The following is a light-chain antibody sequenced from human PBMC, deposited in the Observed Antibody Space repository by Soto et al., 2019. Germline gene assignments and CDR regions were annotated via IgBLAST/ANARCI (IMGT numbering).Light chain of an antibody. V-gene: IGLV1-44*01. CDR3: SAWDDNIYGPV. CDR1: SSDIGSNP. J-gene: IGLJ2*01. CDR2: RDN. Sequence: QSVLTQPPSASGTPGQRVAISCSGGSSDIGSNPVNWYLHLPGAAPKLLIYRDNQRPLGVPDRFSGSKSGPSASLTISGLQSADEADYFCSAWDDNIYGPVFGGGTKLTVL.